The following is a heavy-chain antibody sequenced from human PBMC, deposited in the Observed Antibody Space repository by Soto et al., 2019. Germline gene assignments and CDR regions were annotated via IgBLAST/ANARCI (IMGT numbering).Heavy chain of an antibody. D-gene: IGHD3-22*01. CDR2: IILMFGKT. CDR1: GGSFSSYV. Sequence: ASVKVSCKASGGSFSSYVISWVRQAPGQGLEWMGGIILMFGKTTYAQKFQGRVTINADESTSTGYMELSSLRSEDTAMYYCAREVLTYYYDGSGYYRGYFDYWGQGTLVTVSS. J-gene: IGHJ4*02. V-gene: IGHV1-69*13. CDR3: AREVLTYYYDGSGYYRGYFDY.